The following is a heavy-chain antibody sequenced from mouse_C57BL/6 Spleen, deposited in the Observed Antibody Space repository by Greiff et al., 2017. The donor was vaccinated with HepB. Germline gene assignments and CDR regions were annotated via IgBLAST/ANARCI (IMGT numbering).Heavy chain of an antibody. CDR2: LNPSTGGT. CDR1: GYSFTGYY. Sequence: EVQLQQSGPELVKPGASVKISCKASGYSFTGYYMNWVKQSPEKSLEWIGELNPSTGGTTYNQKFKAKATLTVDKSSSTAYMQLKSLTSEDSAVYYCARFPHYYGSSYGAMDYWGQGTSVTVSS. V-gene: IGHV1-42*01. J-gene: IGHJ4*01. D-gene: IGHD1-1*01. CDR3: ARFPHYYGSSYGAMDY.